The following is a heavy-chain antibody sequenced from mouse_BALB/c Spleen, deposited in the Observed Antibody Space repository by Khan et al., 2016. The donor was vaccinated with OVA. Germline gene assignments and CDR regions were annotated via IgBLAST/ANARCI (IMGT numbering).Heavy chain of an antibody. V-gene: IGHV1-4*01. CDR1: GYTFTSYT. D-gene: IGHD2-14*01. J-gene: IGHJ3*01. Sequence: VQLQQSGAELARPGASVKMSCKASGYTFTSYTIHWIKKRPGQGLEWIGYINPSNGYTNYNQKFKDKATFTTDKSSTTAYLQLSSLTSDDSAVYNCVRDGAYHRNDGWFAYWGQGTLVTVSA. CDR2: INPSNGYT. CDR3: VRDGAYHRNDGWFAY.